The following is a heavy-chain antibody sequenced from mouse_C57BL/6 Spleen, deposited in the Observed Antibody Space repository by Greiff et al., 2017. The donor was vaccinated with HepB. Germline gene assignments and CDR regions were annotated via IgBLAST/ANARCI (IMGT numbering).Heavy chain of an antibody. J-gene: IGHJ3*01. V-gene: IGHV1-80*01. CDR2: IYPGDGDT. CDR3: ARSDYGSSDVGFAY. CDR1: GYAFSSYW. Sequence: QVQLQQSGAELVKPGASVKISCKASGYAFSSYWMNWVKQRPGKGLEWIGQIYPGDGDTNYNGKFKGKATLTADKSSSTAYMQLSSLTSEDSAVYFCARSDYGSSDVGFAYWGQGTLVTVSA. D-gene: IGHD1-1*01.